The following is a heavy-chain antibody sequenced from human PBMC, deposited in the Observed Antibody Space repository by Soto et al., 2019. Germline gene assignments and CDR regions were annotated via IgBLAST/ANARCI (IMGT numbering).Heavy chain of an antibody. Sequence: QVQLVESGGGLVKPGGSLRISCAASGFTFSDYYMSWIRQAPGKGLERVSYISSRGSTIYYADSVKGRFTISRDNAKNSLYLQMNSLRAEDTAVYYCARAIGIAARPVWFDPWGQGTLVTVSS. J-gene: IGHJ5*02. D-gene: IGHD6-6*01. CDR3: ARAIGIAARPVWFDP. V-gene: IGHV3-11*01. CDR2: ISSRGSTI. CDR1: GFTFSDYY.